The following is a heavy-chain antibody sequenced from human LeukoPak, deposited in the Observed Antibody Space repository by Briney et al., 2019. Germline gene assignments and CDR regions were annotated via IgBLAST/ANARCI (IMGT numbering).Heavy chain of an antibody. Sequence: GGSLRLSCAASGFTFSSYAMSWVRQAPGKGLEWVSGSSGSGGSTYYADSVKGRFTISRDNSKNTLYVQMNSLRAEDTAVYYCAKDHRTYDFWSGYYPPNWFDPWGQGTLVTVSS. V-gene: IGHV3-23*01. CDR2: SSGSGGST. CDR3: AKDHRTYDFWSGYYPPNWFDP. J-gene: IGHJ5*02. CDR1: GFTFSSYA. D-gene: IGHD3-3*01.